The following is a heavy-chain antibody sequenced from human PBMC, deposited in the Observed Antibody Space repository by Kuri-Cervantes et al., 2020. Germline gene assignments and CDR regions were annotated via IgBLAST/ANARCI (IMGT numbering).Heavy chain of an antibody. Sequence: GESLKIPRAASQFPLSEHWISWVRQAPGKGLEWVADINQDGSEKVYVDSLKGRFTISRDNAKNSLYLQLNSLTAEDTAVYYCARWSTAVTGFWGQGTLVTVSS. CDR2: INQDGSEK. CDR1: QFPLSEHW. V-gene: IGHV3-7*01. D-gene: IGHD3-9*01. J-gene: IGHJ4*02. CDR3: ARWSTAVTGF.